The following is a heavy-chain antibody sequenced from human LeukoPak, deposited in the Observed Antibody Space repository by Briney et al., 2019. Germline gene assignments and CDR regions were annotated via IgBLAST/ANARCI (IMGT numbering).Heavy chain of an antibody. CDR1: GYTFTSYY. D-gene: IGHD2-8*01. CDR2: INPSGGGT. J-gene: IGHJ5*02. Sequence: ASVKVSCKASGYTFTSYYIHWVXXAPGQGLEXXXVINPSGGGTSYAQKFQGRVTMTRDTSTSTVYMDLRSLRSEDTAVYFCARDMLAVPSNWFDPWGQGTLVTVSS. V-gene: IGHV1-46*01. CDR3: ARDMLAVPSNWFDP.